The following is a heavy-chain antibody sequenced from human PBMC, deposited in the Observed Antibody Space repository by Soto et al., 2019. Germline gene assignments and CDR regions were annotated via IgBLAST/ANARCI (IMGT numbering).Heavy chain of an antibody. CDR3: TREASRDSSPRGWFDP. V-gene: IGHV3-21*01. J-gene: IGHJ5*02. CDR1: GFTFRSFT. Sequence: GGSLRLSCAASGFTFRSFTMNWVRQAPGKGLEWVSTISSNSAYIYYTDALRGRFTISRDNAKNSLHLQMNSLRAEDTAVYYCTREASRDSSPRGWFDPWGPGTLVTASS. D-gene: IGHD6-13*01. CDR2: ISSNSAYI.